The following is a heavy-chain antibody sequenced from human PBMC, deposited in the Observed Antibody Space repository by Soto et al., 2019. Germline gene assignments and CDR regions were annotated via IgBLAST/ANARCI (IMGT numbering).Heavy chain of an antibody. CDR1: GGSINDFY. D-gene: IGHD6-6*01. J-gene: IGHJ4*02. V-gene: IGHV4-59*01. CDR3: ARVGGVAARTFDY. Sequence: TSETLSLTCTVSGGSINDFYWSWIRQPPGKGLEWIGYIYYSGSTDYNPSLKGRVTISVDTSKNQFSLKLWSVTAADTAVYYCARVGGVAARTFDYWGQGTLVTVSS. CDR2: IYYSGST.